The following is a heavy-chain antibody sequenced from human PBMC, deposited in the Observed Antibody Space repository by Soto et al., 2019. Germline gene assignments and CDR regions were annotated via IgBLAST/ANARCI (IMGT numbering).Heavy chain of an antibody. J-gene: IGHJ4*02. CDR1: GGTFSSYA. Sequence: QVQLVQSGAEVKKPGSSVKVSCKSSGGTFSSYAISWVRQAPGQGLEWMGGIIPIFGTANYAQKFQERVTITADEYTSTAYMELSSLRSEDTAVYYCAVIAARPQRNTVDYWGQGTLVTVSS. D-gene: IGHD6-6*01. CDR2: IIPIFGTA. V-gene: IGHV1-69*12. CDR3: AVIAARPQRNTVDY.